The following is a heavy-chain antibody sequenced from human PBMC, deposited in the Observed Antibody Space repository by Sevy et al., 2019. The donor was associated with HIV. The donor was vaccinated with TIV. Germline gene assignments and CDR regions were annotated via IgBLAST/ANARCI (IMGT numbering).Heavy chain of an antibody. CDR2: ISYDGSNK. J-gene: IGHJ3*02. D-gene: IGHD3-22*01. CDR3: AGDRYYYDSSGYYSGAFDI. CDR1: GFTFSSYA. Sequence: GGSLRLSCAASGFTFSSYAMHWVRQAPGKGLEWVAVISYDGSNKYYADSVKGRFTISRDNSKNTLYLKMNSLRAEDTAVDYCAGDRYYYDSSGYYSGAFDIWGQGTMVTVSS. V-gene: IGHV3-30-3*01.